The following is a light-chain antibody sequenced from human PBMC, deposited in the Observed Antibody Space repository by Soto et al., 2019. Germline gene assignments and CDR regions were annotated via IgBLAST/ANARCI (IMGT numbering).Light chain of an antibody. CDR1: DIGSKS. CDR2: DDD. J-gene: IGLJ1*01. V-gene: IGLV3-21*02. CDR3: QVWDTSDV. Sequence: SYELTQPPSVSVAPGQTARITCGGNDIGSKSVHWYQQKPGQAPVLVVYDDDDRPSGIPERFSGSNSGNTATLTINRVEAGDEADYYCQVWDTSDVFGTGTKLTVL.